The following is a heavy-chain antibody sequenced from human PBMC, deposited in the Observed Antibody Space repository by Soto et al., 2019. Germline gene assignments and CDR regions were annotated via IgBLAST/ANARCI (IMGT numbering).Heavy chain of an antibody. J-gene: IGHJ5*02. Sequence: QVQLQQWGAGLLKPSETLSLTCAVYGGPFSGYYWSWIRQPPGKGLEWIGEINHSGSTNYNPSLKSRVTISVDTSKNQFSLKLSSVAAADTAVYYCARLEWGSYYEFWSGYYRGHNWFDPWGQGTLVTVSS. D-gene: IGHD3-3*01. V-gene: IGHV4-34*01. CDR1: GGPFSGYY. CDR2: INHSGST. CDR3: ARLEWGSYYEFWSGYYRGHNWFDP.